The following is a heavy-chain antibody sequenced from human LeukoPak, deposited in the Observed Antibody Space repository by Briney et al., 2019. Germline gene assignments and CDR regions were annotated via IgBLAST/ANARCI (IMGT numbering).Heavy chain of an antibody. V-gene: IGHV1-18*01. CDR1: RYTFTSYV. J-gene: IGHJ4*02. CDR2: ISAYNGNT. D-gene: IGHD3-3*01. Sequence: GASVKVSCKASRYTFTSYVISGVRPAPGQGLEWMGWISAYNGNTNYAQKLQGRVTMTTDTSTSTAYMELRSLRSDDTAVYYCARGPIFGVVRHFDFWGQGTLVTVSS. CDR3: ARGPIFGVVRHFDF.